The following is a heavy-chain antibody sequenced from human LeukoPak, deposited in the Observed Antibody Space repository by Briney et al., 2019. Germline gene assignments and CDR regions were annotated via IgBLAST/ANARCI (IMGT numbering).Heavy chain of an antibody. V-gene: IGHV3-23*01. J-gene: IGHJ4*02. CDR2: ISGSGGST. Sequence: PGGSLRLSCAASGFTFSSYAMSWVRQAPGKGLEWVSGISGSGGSTYSADSVKGRFTISGDNSKNTLYLQMNSLRAEDTAVYYCAKGDSYDSGGYYYFDYWGQGTLVTVSS. CDR1: GFTFSSYA. CDR3: AKGDSYDSGGYYYFDY. D-gene: IGHD3-22*01.